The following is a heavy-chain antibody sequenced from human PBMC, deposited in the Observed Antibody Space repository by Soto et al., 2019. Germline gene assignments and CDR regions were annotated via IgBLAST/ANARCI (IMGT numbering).Heavy chain of an antibody. D-gene: IGHD6-13*01. J-gene: IGHJ5*02. CDR3: ARYKQQLVPLNWFDP. CDR1: GGSISSYY. Sequence: ETLSLTCTVSGGSISSYYWSWIRQPPGKGLEWIGYIYYSGSTNYNPSLKSRVTISVDTSKNQFSLKLSSVTAADTAVYYCARYKQQLVPLNWFDPWGQGTLVTVSS. V-gene: IGHV4-59*08. CDR2: IYYSGST.